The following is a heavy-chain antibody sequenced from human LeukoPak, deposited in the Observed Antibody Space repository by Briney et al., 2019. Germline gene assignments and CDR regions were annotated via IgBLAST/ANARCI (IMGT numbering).Heavy chain of an antibody. CDR1: GFTFSSYS. CDR3: ARDWAPYVAAAGMTFDY. D-gene: IGHD6-13*01. CDR2: ISSSSSTI. V-gene: IGHV3-48*01. J-gene: IGHJ4*02. Sequence: GGSLRLSCAASGFTFSSYSMNWVRQAPGKGLEWVSYISSSSSTIYYADSVKGRFTISRDNAKNSLYLQMNSLRAEDTAVYYCARDWAPYVAAAGMTFDYWGQGTLVTVSS.